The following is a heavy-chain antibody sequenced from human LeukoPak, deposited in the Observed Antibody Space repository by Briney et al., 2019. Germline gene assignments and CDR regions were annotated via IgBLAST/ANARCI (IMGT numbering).Heavy chain of an antibody. D-gene: IGHD6-19*01. CDR1: GGSIGSSSYY. CDR3: ARGRGSIAVAGTFDY. J-gene: IGHJ4*02. CDR2: INHSGST. V-gene: IGHV4-39*07. Sequence: PSETLSLTCTVSGGSIGSSSYYWGWIRQPPGKGLEWIGEINHSGSTNYNPSLKSRVTISVDTSKNQFSLKLSSVTAADTAVYYCARGRGSIAVAGTFDYWGQGTLVTVSS.